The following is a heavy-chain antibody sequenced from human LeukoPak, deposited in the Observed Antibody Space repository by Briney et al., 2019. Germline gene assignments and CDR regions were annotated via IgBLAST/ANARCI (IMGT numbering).Heavy chain of an antibody. CDR2: IGSSSRYI. CDR3: ARDRLVSSPLSTDY. J-gene: IGHJ4*02. D-gene: IGHD6-13*01. V-gene: IGHV3-21*01. Sequence: GGSLRLSCAASGFTFSTYSMNWVRQAPGKGLEWVSSIGSSSRYIYCADSVKGRFTISRDNAKNSLYLQMNSLRTEDTAVYYRARDRLVSSPLSTDYWGQGALVTVSS. CDR1: GFTFSTYS.